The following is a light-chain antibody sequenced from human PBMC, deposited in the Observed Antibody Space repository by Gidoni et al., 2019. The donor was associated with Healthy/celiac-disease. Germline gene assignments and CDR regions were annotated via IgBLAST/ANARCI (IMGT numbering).Light chain of an antibody. CDR1: QSVLYSSNNKNY. Sequence: DIVMTQSPDSLAVSLGERATINCKSSQSVLYSSNNKNYLAWYQQKPGQPPKLLIYCASTRESGVPDRFSASGSGTDFTLTISSLQAEDVAVYYCQQYYSTPFTFGPGTKVDIK. CDR2: CAS. CDR3: QQYYSTPFT. J-gene: IGKJ3*01. V-gene: IGKV4-1*01.